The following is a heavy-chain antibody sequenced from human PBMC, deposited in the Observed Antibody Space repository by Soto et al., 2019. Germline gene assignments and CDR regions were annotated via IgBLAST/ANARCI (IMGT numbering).Heavy chain of an antibody. Sequence: GGSLRLSCAASGFTFNNYDMHWVRQAPGKGLEWVAVISYDGINKYYADSVKGRFTTSRDNSKQTLYLQLSSLRAVDTAVYYCARQGRGTWAFDTWGQGARVTVSS. CDR2: ISYDGINK. D-gene: IGHD3-10*01. CDR1: GFTFNNYD. J-gene: IGHJ5*02. CDR3: ARQGRGTWAFDT. V-gene: IGHV3-30*03.